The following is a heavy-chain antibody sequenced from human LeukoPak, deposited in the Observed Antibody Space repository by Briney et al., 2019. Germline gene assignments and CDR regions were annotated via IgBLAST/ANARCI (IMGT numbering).Heavy chain of an antibody. J-gene: IGHJ6*04. CDR2: ISSSGSTI. D-gene: IGHD3-10*02. CDR3: AELGITMIGGV. CDR1: GLTFSSYW. V-gene: IGHV3-48*04. Sequence: TGGSLRLSCVDSGLTFSSYWMSWVRQAPGKGLEWVSYISSSGSTIYYADSVKGRFTISRDNAKNSLYLQMNSLRAEDTAVYYCAELGITMIGGVWGKGTTVTISS.